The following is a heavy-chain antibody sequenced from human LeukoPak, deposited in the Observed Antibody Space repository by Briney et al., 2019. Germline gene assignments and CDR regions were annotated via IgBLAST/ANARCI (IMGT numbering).Heavy chain of an antibody. J-gene: IGHJ4*02. CDR1: GYTFTSYG. D-gene: IGHD2-2*02. CDR3: ARDIVVVPAAISLDY. CDR2: ISAYNGNT. Sequence: ASVKVSCKASGYTFTSYGISWVRQAPGQGLEWMGWISAYNGNTNYAQKLQGRVTMTTDTSTSTAYMELRSLRSDDTAVYYRARDIVVVPAAISLDYWGQGTLVTVSS. V-gene: IGHV1-18*01.